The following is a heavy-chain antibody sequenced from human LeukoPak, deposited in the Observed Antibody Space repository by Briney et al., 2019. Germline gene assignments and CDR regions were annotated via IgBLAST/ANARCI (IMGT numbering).Heavy chain of an antibody. CDR1: GGSISSYY. CDR2: IYYSGST. D-gene: IGHD3-10*01. Sequence: PSETLSLTCTVSGGSISSYYWSWIRQPPGKGLEWIGYIYYSGSTNYNPSLKSRVTISVDTSKNQFSLKLSSVTAADTAVYYCARLVRGLFDYWGQGTLVTVSS. V-gene: IGHV4-59*01. J-gene: IGHJ4*02. CDR3: ARLVRGLFDY.